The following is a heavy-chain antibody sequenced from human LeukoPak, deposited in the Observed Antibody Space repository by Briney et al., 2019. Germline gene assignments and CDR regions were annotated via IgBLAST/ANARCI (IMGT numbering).Heavy chain of an antibody. CDR2: INAGNGNT. Sequence: ASVKVSCKASGYTFTSYTIHWVRQAPRQRLEWMGWINAGNGNTKYSQEFQGRVTITRDTSASTAYMELSSLRSEDMAVYYCAREDTFYLADGHYYYYMDVWGKGTTVTVSS. V-gene: IGHV1-3*03. CDR1: GYTFTSYT. CDR3: AREDTFYLADGHYYYYMDV. D-gene: IGHD3-16*01. J-gene: IGHJ6*03.